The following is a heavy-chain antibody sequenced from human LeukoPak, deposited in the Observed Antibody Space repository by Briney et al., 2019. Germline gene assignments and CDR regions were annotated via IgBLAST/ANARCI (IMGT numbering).Heavy chain of an antibody. D-gene: IGHD6-13*01. CDR1: GFTFSSYG. J-gene: IGHJ5*02. V-gene: IGHV3-33*01. CDR3: ARDRIAAVNWFDP. CDR2: IWYDGSNK. Sequence: GGSLRLSCAASGFTFSSYGMHWVRQAPGKGLEWVAVIWYDGSNKYYADSVKGRFTISRDNSKNTLYLQMNSLRVEDTAVYYCARDRIAAVNWFDPWGQGTLVTVSS.